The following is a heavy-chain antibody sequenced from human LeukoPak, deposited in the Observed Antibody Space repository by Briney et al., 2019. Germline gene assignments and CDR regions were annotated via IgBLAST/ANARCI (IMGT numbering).Heavy chain of an antibody. CDR2: IYYSGST. D-gene: IGHD2/OR15-2a*01. Sequence: SETLSLTCTVSGGSISSSSYYWGWIRQPPGKGLEWIGSIYYSGSTYYNPSLKSRVTISVDTSKNRFSLKLSSVTAADTAVYYCARENSAATRYWGQGTLVTVSS. CDR1: GGSISSSSYY. J-gene: IGHJ4*02. V-gene: IGHV4-39*07. CDR3: ARENSAATRY.